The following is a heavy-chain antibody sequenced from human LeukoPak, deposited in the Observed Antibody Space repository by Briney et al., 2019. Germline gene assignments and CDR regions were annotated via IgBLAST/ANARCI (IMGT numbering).Heavy chain of an antibody. D-gene: IGHD3-10*01. CDR2: ISYEGGAQ. CDR1: GVTLSPYG. V-gene: IGHV3-30*18. Sequence: GMGLRLSCAASGVTLSPYGMHAGRQALGKGLGRVAVISYEGGAQHYADSVKGRFIISRDNPRNTLYLQMNILRTEDTAVYYCAKEGTPQVSTWYDLWGQGTQVIVSS. CDR3: AKEGTPQVSTWYDL. J-gene: IGHJ5*02.